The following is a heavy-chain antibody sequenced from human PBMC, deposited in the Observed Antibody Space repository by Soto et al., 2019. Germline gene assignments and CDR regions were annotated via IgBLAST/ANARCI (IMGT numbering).Heavy chain of an antibody. J-gene: IGHJ6*03. CDR1: GYVFANFD. CDR3: ARRVIVIRTSYMDV. Sequence: ASVKVSCKASGYVFANFDIHWVRRATGQGLEWMGRMDPKSGDTSYAQNFQGRVTMTRDSSTNTAYMELRSLGSEDTAIYFCARRVIVIRTSYMDVWGKGTTVTVSS. CDR2: MDPKSGDT. V-gene: IGHV1-8*02. D-gene: IGHD3-16*02.